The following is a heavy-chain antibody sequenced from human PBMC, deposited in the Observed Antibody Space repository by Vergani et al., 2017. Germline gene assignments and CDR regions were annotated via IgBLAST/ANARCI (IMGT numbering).Heavy chain of an antibody. CDR2: IYHSGST. CDR3: AIDVTGNYYDRSGPLED. CDR1: GGSISSSNW. J-gene: IGHJ4*02. Sequence: QVQLQESGPGLVKPSGTLSLTCAVSGGSISSSNWWSWVRQPPGKGLEWIGEIYHSGSTNSNPSLKSRVTISVDKSKKQFSLKLSSVTAADTAGYYCAIDVTGNYYDRSGPLEDWGQGTLVTVSS. D-gene: IGHD3-22*01. V-gene: IGHV4-4*02.